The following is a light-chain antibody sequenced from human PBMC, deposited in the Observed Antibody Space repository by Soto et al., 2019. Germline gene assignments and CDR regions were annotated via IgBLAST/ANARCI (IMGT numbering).Light chain of an antibody. CDR2: GAS. Sequence: EIVLTRSPGTLSLSPGERATLSCRASQSVSSSYLAWYQQKPGQAPRLLIYGASSRATGIPDRFSGSGSGTDFTHTISRLEPEDFAVYYCQQYGSSPPTSYGQGTRREIK. CDR3: QQYGSSPPTS. V-gene: IGKV3-20*01. CDR1: QSVSSSY. J-gene: IGKJ5*01.